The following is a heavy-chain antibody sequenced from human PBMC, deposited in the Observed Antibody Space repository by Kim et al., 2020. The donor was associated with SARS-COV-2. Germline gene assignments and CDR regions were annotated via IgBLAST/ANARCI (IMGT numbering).Heavy chain of an antibody. J-gene: IGHJ4*02. Sequence: SYNPSLKTRVTIFVATAKDHFSLKLSSVTAADAAVYYCARAASSWYRFDYWGQGVLVTVSS. CDR3: ARAASSWYRFDY. V-gene: IGHV4-39*02. D-gene: IGHD6-13*01.